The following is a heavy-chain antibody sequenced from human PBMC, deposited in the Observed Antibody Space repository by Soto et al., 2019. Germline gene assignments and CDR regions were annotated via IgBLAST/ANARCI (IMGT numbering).Heavy chain of an antibody. CDR2: IYSSGAT. CDR1: GGSISGFY. J-gene: IGHJ4*02. V-gene: IGHV4-4*07. Sequence: PSETLSLTCTVAGGSISGFYWSWVRQPAGKGLEWIGRIYSSGATKYNPSLRNRVTMSVDTSTDQYSLNLASMTAADMAVYFCARGPFCGNDCYFDVWGQGTQVTVSS. D-gene: IGHD2-21*02. CDR3: ARGPFCGNDCYFDV.